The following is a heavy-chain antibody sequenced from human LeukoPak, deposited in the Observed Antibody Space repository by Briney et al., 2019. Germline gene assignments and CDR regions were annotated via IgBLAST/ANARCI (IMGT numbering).Heavy chain of an antibody. D-gene: IGHD3-10*01. V-gene: IGHV3-23*01. J-gene: IGHJ4*02. CDR2: ISGSGGST. CDR1: GFTFSSYA. CDR3: AKPATMVRGVIIMGIDY. Sequence: PGGSLRLSCAASGFTFSSYAMSWVRQAPGKGPEWVSAISGSGGSTYYADSVKGRFTISRDNSKNTLYLQMNSLRAEGTAVYYCAKPATMVRGVIIMGIDYWGQGTLVTVSS.